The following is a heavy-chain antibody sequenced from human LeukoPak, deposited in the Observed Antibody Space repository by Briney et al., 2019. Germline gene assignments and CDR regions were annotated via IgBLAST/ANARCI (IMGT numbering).Heavy chain of an antibody. D-gene: IGHD6-19*01. V-gene: IGHV3-21*01. Sequence: GGSLRLSCAASGFTFSSYSMNWVRQAPGKGLEWVSSISSSSSYIYYADSVKGRFTISRDNAKNSLYLQMNSLRAEDTAVYCCARGVRRAAPIAVAGRTRKTKYYFDYWGQGTLVTVSS. CDR3: ARGVRRAAPIAVAGRTRKTKYYFDY. CDR1: GFTFSSYS. J-gene: IGHJ4*02. CDR2: ISSSSSYI.